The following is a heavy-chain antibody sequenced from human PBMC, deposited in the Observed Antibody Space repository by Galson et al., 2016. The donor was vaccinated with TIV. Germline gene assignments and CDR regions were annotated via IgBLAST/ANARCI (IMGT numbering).Heavy chain of an antibody. J-gene: IGHJ4*02. D-gene: IGHD2/OR15-2a*01. Sequence: SLRLSCAASGFTFSSYAMSWVRQAPGKGLEWVAAISGSGGSTYYVDSVKGRFTISRDNPKNTVYLQMNSLRAEDTAVYYCAKNRKTIDYWGQGTLVTVSS. CDR3: AKNRKTIDY. CDR2: ISGSGGST. CDR1: GFTFSSYA. V-gene: IGHV3-23*01.